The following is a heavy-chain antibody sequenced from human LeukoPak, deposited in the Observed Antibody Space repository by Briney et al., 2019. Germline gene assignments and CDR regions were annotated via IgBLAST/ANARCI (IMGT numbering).Heavy chain of an antibody. J-gene: IGHJ4*02. CDR2: IYYSGST. V-gene: IGHV4-39*01. CDR1: GYSISSSYY. D-gene: IGHD2-15*01. Sequence: SETLSLTCTVSGYSISSSYYWGWIRQPPGKGLEWIGSIYYSGSTYYNPSLKSRVTISVDTSKNQFSLKLSSVTAADTAVYYCARHRFLGYCSGGSCYPYFDYWGQGTLVTVSS. CDR3: ARHRFLGYCSGGSCYPYFDY.